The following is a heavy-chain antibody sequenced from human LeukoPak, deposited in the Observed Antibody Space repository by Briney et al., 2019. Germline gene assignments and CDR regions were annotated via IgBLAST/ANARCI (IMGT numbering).Heavy chain of an antibody. V-gene: IGHV3-48*01. CDR1: GFTFSSHS. Sequence: PGGSLRPSCAASGFTFSSHSMSWVRQAPGEGLEWIAYASSSGATIFYADSVRGRFTISRDTAKSSLYLQMSSLRVEDTAIYYCAREFTYYYDSCGYFNYWGRGTLVTVSS. CDR3: AREFTYYYDSCGYFNY. CDR2: ASSSGATI. J-gene: IGHJ4*02. D-gene: IGHD3-22*01.